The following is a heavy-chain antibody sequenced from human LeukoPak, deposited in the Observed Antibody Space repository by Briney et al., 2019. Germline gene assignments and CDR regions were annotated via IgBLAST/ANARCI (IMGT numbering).Heavy chain of an antibody. D-gene: IGHD3-10*01. CDR1: GFTVSGNY. CDR3: ARDSGYGLGVDYGDY. V-gene: IGHV3-66*01. J-gene: IGHJ4*02. CDR2: IHRGGNT. Sequence: GGSLRLSCAASGFTVSGNYMSWVRQAPGKGLEWLSVIHRGGNTYYADSVKGRFTISRDSSKNTVFLQMDSLRGEDTAVYYCARDSGYGLGVDYGDYWGQGTLVTVSS.